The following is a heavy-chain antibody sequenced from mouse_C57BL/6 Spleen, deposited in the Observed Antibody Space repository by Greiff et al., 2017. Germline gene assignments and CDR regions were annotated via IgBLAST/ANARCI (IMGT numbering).Heavy chain of an antibody. V-gene: IGHV1-69*01. Sequence: VQLQQPGAELVMPGASVKLSCKASGYTFTSYWMHWVKQRPGQGLEWIGEIDPSDSYTNYNQKFKVKATLTVDKSSSTAYMQLSSLTSEDSAVYCCARRGGYLSDMDYWGQGTSVTVSS. D-gene: IGHD2-3*01. CDR1: GYTFTSYW. CDR2: IDPSDSYT. CDR3: ARRGGYLSDMDY. J-gene: IGHJ4*01.